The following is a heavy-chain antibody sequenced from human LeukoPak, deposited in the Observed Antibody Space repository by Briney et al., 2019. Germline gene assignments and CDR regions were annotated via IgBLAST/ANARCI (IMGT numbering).Heavy chain of an antibody. V-gene: IGHV1-8*01. J-gene: IGHJ4*01. Sequence: GASVKVSCKASGYTFTSYDINWVRQATGQGLEWMGWMNPNSGNTGYAQKFQGRVTLTADTSTNTAYMELRSLRSDDTAVYYCATATSGSYADFDYWGHGTLVTVSS. CDR2: MNPNSGNT. CDR1: GYTFTSYD. CDR3: ATATSGSYADFDY. D-gene: IGHD1-26*01.